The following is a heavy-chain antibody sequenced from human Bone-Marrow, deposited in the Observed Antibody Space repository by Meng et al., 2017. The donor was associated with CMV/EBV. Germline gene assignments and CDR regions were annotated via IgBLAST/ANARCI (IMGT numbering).Heavy chain of an antibody. J-gene: IGHJ4*02. CDR3: ASRKRVEYSSSSPLDY. D-gene: IGHD6-6*01. Sequence: GESLKISCAASGFTFSSYAMHWVRQAPGKGLEWVAVISYDGSNKYYADSVKGRFTISRDNSKNTLYLQMNSLRAEDTAVYYCASRKRVEYSSSSPLDYWGQGTLVTVSS. V-gene: IGHV3-30*04. CDR1: GFTFSSYA. CDR2: ISYDGSNK.